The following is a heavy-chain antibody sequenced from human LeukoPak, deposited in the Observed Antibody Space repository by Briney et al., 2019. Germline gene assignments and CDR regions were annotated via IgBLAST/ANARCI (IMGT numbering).Heavy chain of an antibody. CDR3: AREAGAPARYYFDY. V-gene: IGHV1-69*13. CDR1: GYTFTSYG. J-gene: IGHJ4*02. D-gene: IGHD1-26*01. Sequence: SVKVSCKSSGYTFTSYGINWVRQAPGQGLEWMGGITPILGTTNYAQKFQGRVTITADESTSTAYMELTSLRSEDTAVYYCAREAGAPARYYFDYWGQGTLVTVSS. CDR2: ITPILGTT.